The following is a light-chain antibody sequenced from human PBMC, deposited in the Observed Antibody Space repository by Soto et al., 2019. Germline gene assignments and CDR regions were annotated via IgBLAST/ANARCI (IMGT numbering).Light chain of an antibody. CDR2: GAS. Sequence: DIVLTQSPVTLSLSPGERATLSCGASQSVTSNYLAWYRQKPGQAPRLLIFGASIRVTGIAARFSGSGSGTDFTLTISRLEPEDFAVYYCHQYGSSPWTFGQGTKVDIK. CDR3: HQYGSSPWT. CDR1: QSVTSNY. V-gene: IGKV3-20*01. J-gene: IGKJ1*01.